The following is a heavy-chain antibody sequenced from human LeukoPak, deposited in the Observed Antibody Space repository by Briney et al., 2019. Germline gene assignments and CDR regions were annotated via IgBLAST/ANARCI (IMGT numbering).Heavy chain of an antibody. CDR2: IFPGGRT. Sequence: TSQTLSLTCTVSGGSISSGSYYWSWIRQPAGKGLEWIGRIFPGGRTDYNPSFESRVAMSVDTSNNQFSLRLSSVTAADTAVYYCSRGGVYYSFWSGYDYWGQGTLVTVSS. V-gene: IGHV4-61*02. J-gene: IGHJ4*02. CDR3: SRGGVYYSFWSGYDY. CDR1: GGSISSGSYY. D-gene: IGHD3-3*01.